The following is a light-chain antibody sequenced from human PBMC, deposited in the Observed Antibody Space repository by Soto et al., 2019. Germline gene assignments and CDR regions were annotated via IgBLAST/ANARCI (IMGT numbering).Light chain of an antibody. Sequence: EIVMTQSPATLSVSPGERATLSCRASQSVSSNLAWYQQKPGQAPRVLIYAASTRATGIPDRFSGSGSGTDFTLTISRLEPEDFAVYYCQQYGSSPPITFGQGTRLEI. CDR3: QQYGSSPPIT. V-gene: IGKV3-20*01. J-gene: IGKJ5*01. CDR2: AAS. CDR1: QSVSSN.